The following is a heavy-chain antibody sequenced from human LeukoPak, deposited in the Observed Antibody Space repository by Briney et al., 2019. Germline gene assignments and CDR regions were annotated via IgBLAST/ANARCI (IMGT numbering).Heavy chain of an antibody. CDR3: ARDASDCSSTSCQTY. D-gene: IGHD2-2*01. CDR2: IIPIFGTA. J-gene: IGHJ4*02. CDR1: GGTFSSYA. Sequence: ASVKVSCKASGGTFSSYAISWVRQAPGQGLEWMGGIIPIFGTANYAQKFQGRVTITAEESTSTAYMELSSLRSDDTAVYYCARDASDCSSTSCQTYWGQGTLVTVSS. V-gene: IGHV1-69*13.